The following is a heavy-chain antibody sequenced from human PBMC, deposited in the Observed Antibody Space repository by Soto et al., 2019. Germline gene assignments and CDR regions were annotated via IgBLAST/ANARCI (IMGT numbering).Heavy chain of an antibody. CDR3: ARVHVMVVAGSTFDY. Sequence: XTLSLPCTVSGXSLSSGAYWAWILQPPGKGPEWIASIYHGGTTFYNPSLKSRITISVDTSNNQFSLKLTSVTAADTAVYYCARVHVMVVAGSTFDYWGHGTLGPVSS. D-gene: IGHD6-19*01. CDR1: GXSLSSGAY. J-gene: IGHJ4*01. CDR2: IYHGGTT. V-gene: IGHV4-38-2*02.